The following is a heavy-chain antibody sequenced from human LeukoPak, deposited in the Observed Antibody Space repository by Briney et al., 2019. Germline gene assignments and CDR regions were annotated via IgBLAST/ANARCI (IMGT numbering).Heavy chain of an antibody. CDR1: GGSFSGYY. CDR2: INDSGST. Sequence: SETLSLTCAVYGGSFSGYYWTWIRQPPGKGLEWIGEINDSGSTKYMPSLKSRVTILVDPSKNQVSLKVNSVTAADTAVHYCARGGLDSNYFDSWGQGVLLTVSS. V-gene: IGHV4-34*01. CDR3: ARGGLDSNYFDS. J-gene: IGHJ4*02. D-gene: IGHD4-11*01.